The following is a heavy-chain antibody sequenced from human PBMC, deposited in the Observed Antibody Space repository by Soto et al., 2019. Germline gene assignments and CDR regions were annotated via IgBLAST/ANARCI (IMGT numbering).Heavy chain of an antibody. CDR1: GFTFSSYA. Sequence: GGSLRLSCAASGFTFSSYAMHWVRQAPGKGLEWVAVISYDGSNKYYADSVKGRFTISRDNSKNTVYLQMNSLRAEDTAVYYCAKPLFYSDRWYFDYWGQGTPVTVSS. V-gene: IGHV3-30-3*02. D-gene: IGHD3-9*01. J-gene: IGHJ4*02. CDR3: AKPLFYSDRWYFDY. CDR2: ISYDGSNK.